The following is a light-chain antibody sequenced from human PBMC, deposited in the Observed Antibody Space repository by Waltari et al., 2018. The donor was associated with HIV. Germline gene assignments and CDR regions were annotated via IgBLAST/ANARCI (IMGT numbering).Light chain of an antibody. Sequence: VTLQPPATLSVSPGERATLSCSATQSVSSKLAWYQQKRGQAPGRLVYGAATRSTGIAGRFSGSEYGEELILTISSLQAEDCAVCDCRKNYKGPGKFGEGTRLEMK. CDR3: RKNYKGPGK. V-gene: IGKV3D-15*01. CDR1: QSVSSK. CDR2: GAA. J-gene: IGKJ5*01.